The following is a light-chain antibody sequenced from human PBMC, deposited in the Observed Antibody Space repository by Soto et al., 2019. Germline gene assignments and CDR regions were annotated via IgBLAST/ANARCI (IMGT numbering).Light chain of an antibody. J-gene: IGKJ1*01. V-gene: IGKV3-20*01. Sequence: EIVLTQSPGTLSLSPGERATLSCRASQSITTNYLAWYQQKPGQAPRLLIYLASNRAAGIPDRFSGSGSGADFTLTINRREPEDFAVYHCQQYGSSPWTFGQGTKVDIK. CDR2: LAS. CDR1: QSITTNY. CDR3: QQYGSSPWT.